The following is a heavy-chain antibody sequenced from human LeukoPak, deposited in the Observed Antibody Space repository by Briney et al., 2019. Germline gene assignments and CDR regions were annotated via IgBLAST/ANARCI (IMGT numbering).Heavy chain of an antibody. CDR2: IRYDGSNK. D-gene: IGHD1-7*01. CDR1: GFMFSDYG. J-gene: IGHJ4*02. CDR3: ANNWNYDY. Sequence: GGSLRLSCAASGFMFSDYGMHWLRQAPGKGLEWVAFIRYDGSNKYYADSVKGRFTISRDNSKNTLYLQMNSLRAEDTAVYYCANNWNYDYWGQGTLVTVSS. V-gene: IGHV3-30*02.